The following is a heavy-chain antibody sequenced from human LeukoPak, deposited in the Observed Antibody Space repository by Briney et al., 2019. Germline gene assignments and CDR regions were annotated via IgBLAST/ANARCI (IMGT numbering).Heavy chain of an antibody. CDR1: GGTFSSYA. CDR2: ITPIFGTA. J-gene: IGHJ4*02. V-gene: IGHV1-69*05. Sequence: ASVKVSCKASGGTFSSYAISWVRQAPGQGLEWMGRITPIFGTANYAQKFQGRVTITTDESTSTAYMELSSLRSEDTAVYYCATELRGWGQGTLVTVSS. CDR3: ATELRG.